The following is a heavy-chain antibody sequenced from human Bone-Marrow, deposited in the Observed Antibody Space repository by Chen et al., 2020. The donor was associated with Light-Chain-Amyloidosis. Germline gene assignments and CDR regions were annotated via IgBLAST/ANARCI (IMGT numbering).Heavy chain of an antibody. Sequence: QVQLVESGGGLVKPGGSLRLSCAASGFTFSDYYMSWIRQAPGKGLEWVSYISSSGSAIYYADSVKGRFTISRDNAKNSLYLQMNSLRAEDTAVYYCARERVLVPYYYYGMDVWGQGTTVTVSS. J-gene: IGHJ6*02. CDR1: GFTFSDYY. V-gene: IGHV3-11*01. CDR2: ISSSGSAI. D-gene: IGHD6-6*01. CDR3: ARERVLVPYYYYGMDV.